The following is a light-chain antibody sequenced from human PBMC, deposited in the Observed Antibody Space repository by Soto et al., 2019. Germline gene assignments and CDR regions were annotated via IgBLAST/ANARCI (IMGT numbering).Light chain of an antibody. J-gene: IGKJ5*01. CDR1: QTVSGN. Sequence: EIVITLAPATLSFSPRERASLSCSASQTVSGNLAWYQQKPGQAPRLLIYDTSTRATGIPARFSGSGSGTEFTLTISSLQSEDFAVYYCQQYNNWPPITFGQGTRLEIK. V-gene: IGKV3-15*01. CDR3: QQYNNWPPIT. CDR2: DTS.